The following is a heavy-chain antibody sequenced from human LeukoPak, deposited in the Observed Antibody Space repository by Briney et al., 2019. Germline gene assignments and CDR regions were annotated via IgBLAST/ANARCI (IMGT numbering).Heavy chain of an antibody. CDR3: ATYGSGSGTFDS. J-gene: IGHJ5*01. CDR1: GYMFSDYY. V-gene: IGHV3-11*04. Sequence: GGSRRLSCAVSGYMFSDYYMSWIRQAPEKGLEWLSYISHSGSTIYYADSVKGRFTVSRDNAKSSLYLQMNNLRAEDTALYYCATYGSGSGTFDSWGQGTLVTVSS. CDR2: ISHSGSTI. D-gene: IGHD3-10*01.